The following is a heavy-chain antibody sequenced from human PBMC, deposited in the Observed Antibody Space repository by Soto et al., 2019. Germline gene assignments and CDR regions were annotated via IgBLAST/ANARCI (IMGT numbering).Heavy chain of an antibody. Sequence: QVQLVQSGAEVKKPGASVKVSCKASGYSFTSYGISWVRQAPGQGLEWMGWISTYNGDTNYAQKLQGRLTMTTDTSTSTAYMELRSLRSDDTAVYFCARDLNSASYYNYWGQGTLATVSS. CDR3: ARDLNSASYYNY. V-gene: IGHV1-18*01. CDR1: GYSFTSYG. D-gene: IGHD1-26*01. CDR2: ISTYNGDT. J-gene: IGHJ4*02.